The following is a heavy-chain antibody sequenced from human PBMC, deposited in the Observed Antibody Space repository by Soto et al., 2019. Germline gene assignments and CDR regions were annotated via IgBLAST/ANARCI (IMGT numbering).Heavy chain of an antibody. Sequence: GGFLRLSCAASGFTFSRYAMSWVRQAPGKGLQWVSTVGGSGDRTFYADSVKGRFTISRDASSNTLYLQMNTLGAEDTAVYYCTTITMILVHLDYWGPGTLVNVSS. CDR2: VGGSGDRT. V-gene: IGHV3-23*01. CDR3: TTITMILVHLDY. D-gene: IGHD3-22*01. CDR1: GFTFSRYA. J-gene: IGHJ4*02.